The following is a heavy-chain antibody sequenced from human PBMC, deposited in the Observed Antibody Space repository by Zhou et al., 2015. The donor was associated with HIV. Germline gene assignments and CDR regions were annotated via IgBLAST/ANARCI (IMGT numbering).Heavy chain of an antibody. CDR1: GGTFSSYA. CDR3: ARGTYYYDSSGPSTPELTGYNWFDP. J-gene: IGHJ5*02. CDR2: IIPIFGTA. Sequence: QVQLVQSGAEVKKPGSSVKVSCKASGGTFSSYAISWVRQAPGQGLEWMGGIIPIFGTANYAQKFQGRVTITADESTSTAYMELSSLRSEDTAVYYCARGTYYYDSSGPSTPELTGYNWFDPWGQGTLVTRLL. D-gene: IGHD3-22*01. V-gene: IGHV1-69*12.